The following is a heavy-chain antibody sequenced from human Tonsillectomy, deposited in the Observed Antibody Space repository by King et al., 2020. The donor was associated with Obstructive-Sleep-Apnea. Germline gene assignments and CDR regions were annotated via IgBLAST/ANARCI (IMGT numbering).Heavy chain of an antibody. V-gene: IGHV4-31*03. CDR1: GGSISSGGSY. Sequence: QLQESGPGLVKPSQTLSLTCTVSGGSISSGGSYWSWIRQHPVKRLEWIGCISYSGSTYYNPSIKSRVTISVDTSTNQFSLKLSSVPAADTAVYYCARMIHYDSSGPFDPWGQGTLVTVSS. J-gene: IGHJ5*02. CDR3: ARMIHYDSSGPFDP. CDR2: ISYSGST. D-gene: IGHD3-22*01.